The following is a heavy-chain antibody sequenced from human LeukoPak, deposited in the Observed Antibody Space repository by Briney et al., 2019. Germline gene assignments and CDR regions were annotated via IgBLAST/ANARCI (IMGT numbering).Heavy chain of an antibody. CDR2: IKQDGSEK. V-gene: IGHV3-7*01. Sequence: GGSLRLSCAASGFTFRNYWMHWVRQAPGAGLELVANIKQDGSEKYYVDSVKGRFTISRDNAKNSLDLQMNRLSAEDSAVYYCVTSPRGTGHYWGQGTLVAVSS. CDR1: GFTFRNYW. J-gene: IGHJ4*02. D-gene: IGHD1-1*01. CDR3: VTSPRGTGHY.